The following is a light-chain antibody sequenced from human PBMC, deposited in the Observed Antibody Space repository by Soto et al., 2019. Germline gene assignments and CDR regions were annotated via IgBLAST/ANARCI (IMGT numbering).Light chain of an antibody. J-gene: IGLJ1*01. V-gene: IGLV1-40*01. CDR1: SSNIGAGYD. Sequence: QSVLTQPPSVSGAPGQRVTISCSGSSSNIGAGYDVQWYQQLPGTAPKLLIYGNSNRPSGVPDRFSGSKSGTSASLAMTGLQAEDEADYYCQSYDSSLSALYVFGTGTKVTVL. CDR3: QSYDSSLSALYV. CDR2: GNS.